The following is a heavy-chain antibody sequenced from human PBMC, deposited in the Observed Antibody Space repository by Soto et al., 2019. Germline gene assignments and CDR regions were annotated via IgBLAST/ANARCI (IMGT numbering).Heavy chain of an antibody. J-gene: IGHJ6*02. CDR3: AREFTVTLDGMDV. V-gene: IGHV1-69*13. D-gene: IGHD4-4*01. CDR2: IIPIFGTA. Sequence: EASVKVSCKASGGTFSSYAISWVRQAPGQGLEWMGGIIPIFGTANYAQKFQGRVTITADESTSTAYMELSSLRSEDTAVYYCAREFTVTLDGMDVWGQGTTVTVSS. CDR1: GGTFSSYA.